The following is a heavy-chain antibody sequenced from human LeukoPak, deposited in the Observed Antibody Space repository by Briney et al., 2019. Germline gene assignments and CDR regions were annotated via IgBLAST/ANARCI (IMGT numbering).Heavy chain of an antibody. Sequence: SETLSLTCTVSGGSISNYYWSWIRQPPGKGLEWIGYIYYSGSTNYNPFLKSRVIISVDTSKNQFSLKLTSVTAADTAVYYCARERTTYYYGSGTGTYAFDYWGQGTLVTVSA. CDR3: ARERTTYYYGSGTGTYAFDY. CDR2: IYYSGST. J-gene: IGHJ4*02. V-gene: IGHV4-59*01. D-gene: IGHD3-10*01. CDR1: GGSISNYY.